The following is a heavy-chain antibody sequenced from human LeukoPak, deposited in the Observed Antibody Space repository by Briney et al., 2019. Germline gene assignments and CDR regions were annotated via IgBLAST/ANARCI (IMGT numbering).Heavy chain of an antibody. V-gene: IGHV3-48*03. Sequence: PGGSLRLSCAASXFXXSXXXXXXVXXXPGXXXXXVXXIXSXGSTXYYADXVKGRFTISRDNAKNSLYLQMNSLRAEDTAVFYCAXTNYDSSLGAFDIWGQGTLVTVSS. D-gene: IGHD3-22*01. CDR2: IXSXGSTX. CDR3: AXTNYDSSLGAFDI. CDR1: XFXXSXXX. J-gene: IGHJ3*02.